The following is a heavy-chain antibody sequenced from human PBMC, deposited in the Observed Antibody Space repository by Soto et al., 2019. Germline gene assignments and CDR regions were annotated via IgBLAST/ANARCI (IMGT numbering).Heavy chain of an antibody. D-gene: IGHD6-13*01. V-gene: IGHV3-21*01. CDR2: ISSSSSYI. J-gene: IGHJ6*02. Sequence: GGSLRLSCAASGFTFSSYSMNWVRQAPGKGLEWVSSISSSSSYIYYADSVKGRFTISRDNAKNSLYLQMNSLRAEDTAVYYCARDGRYSSSWYVAASNYYYGMDVWGQGTTVTVSS. CDR1: GFTFSSYS. CDR3: ARDGRYSSSWYVAASNYYYGMDV.